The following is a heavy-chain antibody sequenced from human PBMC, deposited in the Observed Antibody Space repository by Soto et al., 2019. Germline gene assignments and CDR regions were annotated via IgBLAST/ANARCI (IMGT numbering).Heavy chain of an antibody. CDR1: GFTFSSYG. CDR2: IWYDGSNK. V-gene: IGHV3-33*01. Sequence: QVQLVESGGGVVQPGRSLRLSCAASGFTFSSYGMHWVRQAPGKGLEWVAVIWYDGSNKYYADSVKGRFTISRDNSKNTLYLQMNSLRAEDTAVYYCARDGLAYCGGDCYSNLDYWGQGTRVTVSS. D-gene: IGHD2-21*02. J-gene: IGHJ4*02. CDR3: ARDGLAYCGGDCYSNLDY.